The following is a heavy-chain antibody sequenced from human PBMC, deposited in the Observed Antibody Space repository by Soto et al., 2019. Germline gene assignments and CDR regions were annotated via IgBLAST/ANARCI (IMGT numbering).Heavy chain of an antibody. CDR3: ARAGTTVVTSPPHYFDY. CDR2: ISAYNGNT. V-gene: IGHV1-18*01. D-gene: IGHD4-17*01. CDR1: GYTFTSYG. Sequence: QVQLVQSGAEVKKPGASVKVSCKASGYTFTSYGISWVRQAPGQGLEWMGWISAYNGNTNYAQKLQGRVTMTTDTSTSTAYMELRSPRSDDTAVYYCARAGTTVVTSPPHYFDYWGQGTLVTVSS. J-gene: IGHJ4*02.